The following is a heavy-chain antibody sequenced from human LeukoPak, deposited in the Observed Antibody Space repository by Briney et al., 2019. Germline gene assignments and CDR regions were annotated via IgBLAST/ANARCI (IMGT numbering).Heavy chain of an antibody. Sequence: GGSLRLSCAASGFTFSSYSMNWVRQAPGKGLEWVSSISSSSSYIYYADSVKGRFTISRDNAKNSLYLQMNSLRAEDTAVYYCARVGYSGYDYDYWGQGTLVTVSS. J-gene: IGHJ4*02. D-gene: IGHD5-12*01. CDR1: GFTFSSYS. CDR2: ISSSSSYI. CDR3: ARVGYSGYDYDY. V-gene: IGHV3-21*01.